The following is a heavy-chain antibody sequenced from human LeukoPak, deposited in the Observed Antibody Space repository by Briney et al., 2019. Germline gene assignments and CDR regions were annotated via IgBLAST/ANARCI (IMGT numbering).Heavy chain of an antibody. Sequence: PGESLRLSCAASGFIFRNVWMNWVRQAPGKGLEWVGRIQSETDGGTTDYAAPMKGRFTISRDDSKMMLYLQMNSLQTEDTAVYFCTTVLGGLRFFDHWGQGTAVTVSS. J-gene: IGHJ4*02. CDR2: IQSETDGGTT. V-gene: IGHV3-15*07. CDR1: GFIFRNVW. CDR3: TTVLGGLRFFDH.